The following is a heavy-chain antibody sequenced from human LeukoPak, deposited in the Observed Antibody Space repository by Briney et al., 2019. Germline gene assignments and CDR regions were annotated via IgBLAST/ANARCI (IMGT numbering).Heavy chain of an antibody. CDR2: INWNSGNI. CDR3: GKGYCSNPGCPIDY. J-gene: IGHJ4*02. D-gene: IGHD2-2*01. CDR1: GFTFDDYA. Sequence: GRSLRLSCAASGFTFDDYAMPWVRHAPGKGLEWVSGINWNSGNIGYADSVKGRFTISRDNAKNSLYLQMNTLRADDTALYYCGKGYCSNPGCPIDYWGQGTLVTVSS. V-gene: IGHV3-9*01.